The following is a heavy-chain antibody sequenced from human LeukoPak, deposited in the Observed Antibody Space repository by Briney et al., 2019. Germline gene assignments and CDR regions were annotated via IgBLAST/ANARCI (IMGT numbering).Heavy chain of an antibody. Sequence: SETLSLTCTVSGGSISSHYWSWIRQPPGKGLEWIAYISDIGSINYNPSLKSRVTISLDTSKNQFFLKLSSVTAADTAVYYCAGHHPRNTVDFWGQGTLVTVSS. J-gene: IGHJ4*02. D-gene: IGHD2/OR15-2a*01. V-gene: IGHV4-59*08. CDR3: AGHHPRNTVDF. CDR2: ISDIGSI. CDR1: GGSISSHY.